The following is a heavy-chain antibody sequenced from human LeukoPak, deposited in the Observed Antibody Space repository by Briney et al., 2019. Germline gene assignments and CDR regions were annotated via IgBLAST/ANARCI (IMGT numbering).Heavy chain of an antibody. CDR2: ISYDGGST. Sequence: PGRSLRLSCAASGFTFSTYAMHWVRQAPGKGLEWVAIISYDGGSTSYADSVKGRFTISRDNSKNTLHLQMSSLRTEDTAVYYCAKIEGSSSYYFDYWGQGTLVTVSS. CDR3: AKIEGSSSYYFDY. D-gene: IGHD6-6*01. J-gene: IGHJ4*02. CDR1: GFTFSTYA. V-gene: IGHV3-30*18.